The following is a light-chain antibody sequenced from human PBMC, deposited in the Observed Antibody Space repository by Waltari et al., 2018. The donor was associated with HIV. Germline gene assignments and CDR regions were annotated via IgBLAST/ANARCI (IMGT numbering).Light chain of an antibody. Sequence: EIVMTQSQATLSVSPGERATVSCRASQSLASNLAWYQQKPGQAPRLLIHGASTRATGIPARFSGSGSGTEFTLTISSLQSEDFAVYYCQQYNNWPITFGQGTRLEIK. CDR2: GAS. CDR3: QQYNNWPIT. CDR1: QSLASN. J-gene: IGKJ5*01. V-gene: IGKV3-15*01.